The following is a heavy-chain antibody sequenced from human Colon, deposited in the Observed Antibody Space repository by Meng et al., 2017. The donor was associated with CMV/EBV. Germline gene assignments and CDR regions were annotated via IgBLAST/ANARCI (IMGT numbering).Heavy chain of an antibody. D-gene: IGHD2-2*02. V-gene: IGHV1-18*01. CDR2: IAPYNGIT. J-gene: IGHJ6*02. CDR1: GYDFTNYG. CDR3: ARAYCSSPSCYMETQYFYYYSMDV. Sequence: GESLKISCKASGYDFTNYGISWVRHAPGQGLEWMGWIAPYNGITNYAQKFQGRVTLTTDTSTSTAYVEVRSLRSDDTAVYYCARAYCSSPSCYMETQYFYYYSMDVWGQGTTVTVSS.